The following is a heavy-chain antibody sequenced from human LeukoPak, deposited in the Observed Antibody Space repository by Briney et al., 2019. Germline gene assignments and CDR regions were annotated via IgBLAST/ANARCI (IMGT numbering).Heavy chain of an antibody. CDR1: GFTFSSYA. CDR3: AKDGAQGTAFDY. Sequence: GGSLRLSCAASGFTFSSYAMSWVRQAPGKGLEWVSAISGSGGSTYYADSVKGRFTISRDNSKNTLYLQMNSLRSEDTAVYYCAKDGAQGTAFDYWGQGTLVAVSS. CDR2: ISGSGGST. V-gene: IGHV3-23*01. D-gene: IGHD3-16*01. J-gene: IGHJ4*02.